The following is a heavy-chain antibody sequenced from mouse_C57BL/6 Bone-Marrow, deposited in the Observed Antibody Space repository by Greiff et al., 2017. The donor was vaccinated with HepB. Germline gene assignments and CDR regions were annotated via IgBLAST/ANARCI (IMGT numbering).Heavy chain of an antibody. CDR2: IYPRAGST. V-gene: IGHV1-85*01. Sequence: VQLQQSGPELVKPGASVKLSCKASGYTFTSYDINWVKQRPGQGLAWIGWIYPRAGSTTYNEKFKGKATLTVDTSSSTVYMELHSLASEDSAVSFCARRGLGPWYFDVWGTGTTVTVSS. D-gene: IGHD3-3*01. CDR1: GYTFTSYD. J-gene: IGHJ1*03. CDR3: ARRGLGPWYFDV.